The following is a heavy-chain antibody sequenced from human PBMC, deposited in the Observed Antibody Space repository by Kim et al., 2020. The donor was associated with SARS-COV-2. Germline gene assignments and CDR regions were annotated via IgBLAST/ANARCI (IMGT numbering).Heavy chain of an antibody. D-gene: IGHD6-6*01. V-gene: IGHV1-2*02. CDR2: MSPNNGDT. CDR1: GYIFTAYF. Sequence: ASVKVSCKASGYIFTAYFMHWVRQAPGQGLEWMGWMSPNNGDTSYAPKFQDRVSMTRDTSTDTAYMALSSLRSDDTAVYYCMRGRERGTSSSDVLSGHWGQGTLVTVSS. J-gene: IGHJ4*02. CDR3: MRGRERGTSSSDVLSGH.